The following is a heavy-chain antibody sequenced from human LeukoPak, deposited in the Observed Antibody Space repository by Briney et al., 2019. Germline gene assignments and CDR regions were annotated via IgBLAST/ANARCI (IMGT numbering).Heavy chain of an antibody. J-gene: IGHJ4*02. CDR1: GFIFDSFA. Sequence: GRSLRLSCVTSGFIFDSFAIHWIRQTPGKGLEGVAGINWNSGNVGYADSVKGRFTISRDNARNSLFLKMNSLRVEDTAVYSCAKGQHSNNLYPYFVSWGQGALVTVSS. CDR3: AKGQHSNNLYPYFVS. D-gene: IGHD1-1*01. V-gene: IGHV3-9*01. CDR2: INWNSGNV.